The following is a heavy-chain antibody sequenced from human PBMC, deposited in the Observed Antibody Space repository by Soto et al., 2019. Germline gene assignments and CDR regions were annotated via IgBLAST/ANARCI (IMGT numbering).Heavy chain of an antibody. V-gene: IGHV4-34*01. CDR3: ARAPLKYSSSWYGRANWFDP. CDR2: INHSGST. Sequence: SETLSLTCAVYGGSFSGYYWSWIRQPPGKGLEWIGEINHSGSTNYNPSLKSRVTISVETSKNQFSLKLSSVTAADTAVYYCARAPLKYSSSWYGRANWFDPWGQGTLVTVSS. J-gene: IGHJ5*02. CDR1: GGSFSGYY. D-gene: IGHD6-13*01.